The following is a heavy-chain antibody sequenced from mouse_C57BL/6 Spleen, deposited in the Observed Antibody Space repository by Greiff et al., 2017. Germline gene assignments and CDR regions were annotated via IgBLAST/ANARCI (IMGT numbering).Heavy chain of an antibody. CDR1: GFTFTDYY. CDR2: IRNKANGYTT. J-gene: IGHJ1*03. CDR3: ARSFYYYGSSYWYFDV. V-gene: IGHV7-3*01. Sequence: DVMLVESGGGLVQPGGSLSLSCAASGFTFTDYYMSWVRQPPGKALEWLGFIRNKANGYTTEYSASVKGRFTISRDNSQSILYLQMNALRAEDSATYYCARSFYYYGSSYWYFDVWGTGTTVTVSS. D-gene: IGHD1-1*01.